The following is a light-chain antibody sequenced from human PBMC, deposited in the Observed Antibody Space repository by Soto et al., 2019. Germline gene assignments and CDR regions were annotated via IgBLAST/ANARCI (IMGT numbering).Light chain of an antibody. J-gene: IGKJ1*01. CDR2: GAS. V-gene: IGKV3D-15*01. CDR1: QSISNN. Sequence: IDLTQSPYTLSVSLCDRAIIYYRATQSISNNLAWYQHKPGQAPRLLIHGASNRASGVPATISGSGSGTEFTLTISSLQPEDFAAYYCQHYRNWAQMFGQGTKVDIK. CDR3: QHYRNWAQM.